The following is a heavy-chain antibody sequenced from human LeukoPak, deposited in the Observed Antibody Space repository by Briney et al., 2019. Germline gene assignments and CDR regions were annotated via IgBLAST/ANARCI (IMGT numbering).Heavy chain of an antibody. V-gene: IGHV4-39*07. CDR2: IYYSGST. CDR3: ARFYGSGDY. CDR1: GGSISSSSYY. Sequence: PETLSLTCTVSGGSISSSSYYWGWIRQPPGKGLEWIGSIYYSGSTYYNPSLKSRVTISVDTSKNQFSLKLSSVTAADTAVYYCARFYGSGDYWGQGTLVTVSS. D-gene: IGHD3-10*01. J-gene: IGHJ4*02.